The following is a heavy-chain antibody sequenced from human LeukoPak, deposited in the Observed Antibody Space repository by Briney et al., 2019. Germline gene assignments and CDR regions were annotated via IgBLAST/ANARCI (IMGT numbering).Heavy chain of an antibody. V-gene: IGHV3-23*01. CDR2: ISGSGGST. D-gene: IGHD3/OR15-3a*01. J-gene: IGHJ4*02. Sequence: GGSLRLSCAASGFTFSSYGMSWVRQAPGKGLECVSSISGSGGSTNHADPVKGWFTISGDNSKNTLYVQMNSLRAEDTAVYYCAKVWTAYSDDYFDYWGQGTLVTVSS. CDR3: AKVWTAYSDDYFDY. CDR1: GFTFSSYG.